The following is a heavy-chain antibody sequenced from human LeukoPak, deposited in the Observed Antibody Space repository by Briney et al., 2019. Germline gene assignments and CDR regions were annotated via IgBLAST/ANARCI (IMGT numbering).Heavy chain of an antibody. Sequence: ASVKVSCKVSGYTLTELSMHWVRQAPGKGLEWMGGFDPEDGETIYAQKFQGRVTVTEDTSTDTAYMELSSLRSEDTAVYYCATVADYGMFDPWGQGTLVTVSS. CDR2: FDPEDGET. V-gene: IGHV1-24*01. D-gene: IGHD4-17*01. CDR1: GYTLTELS. J-gene: IGHJ5*02. CDR3: ATVADYGMFDP.